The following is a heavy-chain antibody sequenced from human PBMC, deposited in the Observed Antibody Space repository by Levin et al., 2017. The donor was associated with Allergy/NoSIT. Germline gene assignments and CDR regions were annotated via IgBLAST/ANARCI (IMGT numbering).Heavy chain of an antibody. CDR2: IWYDGSNK. V-gene: IGHV3-33*01. J-gene: IGHJ6*03. Sequence: LSLTCAASGFTFSSYGMHWVRQAPGKGLEWVAVIWYDGSNKYYADSVKGRFTISRDNSKNTLYLQMNSLRAEDTAVYYCARSDVDIVATSYYYYYMDVWGKGTTVTVSS. D-gene: IGHD5-12*01. CDR3: ARSDVDIVATSYYYYYMDV. CDR1: GFTFSSYG.